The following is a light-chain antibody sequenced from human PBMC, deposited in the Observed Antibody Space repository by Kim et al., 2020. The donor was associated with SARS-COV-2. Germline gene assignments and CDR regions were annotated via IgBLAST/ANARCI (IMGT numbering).Light chain of an antibody. CDR2: DVS. CDR1: SSDVGGYNY. J-gene: IGLJ3*02. Sequence: HSITSSCTGTSSDVGGYNYVSWYQHHPGKAPKLMIYDVSKWPSGVSNRFSGSKSGNTASLTISGLQTEDEADYYCSSYTTSDTWVFGGGTQLTVL. V-gene: IGLV2-14*03. CDR3: SSYTTSDTWV.